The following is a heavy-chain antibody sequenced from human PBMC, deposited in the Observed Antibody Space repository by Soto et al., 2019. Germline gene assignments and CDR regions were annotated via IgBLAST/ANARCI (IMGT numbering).Heavy chain of an antibody. D-gene: IGHD6-13*01. CDR2: IYYSGST. CDR3: ARQGPSSSWSYNWFDP. Sequence: PSDTLSLTCTVSSGSISSGDYYWSWIRQPPGKGLEWIGYIYYSGSTYYNPSLKSRVTISVDTSKNQFSLKLSSVTAADTAVYYCARQGPSSSWSYNWFDPWGQGTLVTVSS. CDR1: SGSISSGDYY. J-gene: IGHJ5*02. V-gene: IGHV4-30-4*02.